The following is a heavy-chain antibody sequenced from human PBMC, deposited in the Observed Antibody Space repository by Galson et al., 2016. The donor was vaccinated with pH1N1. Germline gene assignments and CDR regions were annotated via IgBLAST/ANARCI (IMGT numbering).Heavy chain of an antibody. D-gene: IGHD4-17*01. CDR2: IYLGGSHI. J-gene: IGHJ3*02. CDR3: ARQNDYGDYRGNAFDI. Sequence: QSGAEVKKPGESLKISCKGSGSRFTNSWIGWVRQMPGKGLEWMGIIYLGGSHIRYSPSFQGQVSVSADKSINTVSLQWGSLRASDTAMYYCARQNDYGDYRGNAFDIWGQGTLVTVSS. CDR1: GSRFTNSW. V-gene: IGHV5-51*01.